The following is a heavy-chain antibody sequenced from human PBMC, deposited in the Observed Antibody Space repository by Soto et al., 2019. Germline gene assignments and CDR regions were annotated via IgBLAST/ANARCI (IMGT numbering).Heavy chain of an antibody. CDR3: ARLRIATNNYKWFDP. CDR2: IYVTGAV. J-gene: IGHJ5*02. Sequence: SETLSLTCSVSGAALNSGNYYWSWIRQVPGKGLEWIGHIYVTGAVDYNPSLRDRITISQDTSERQFSLNLRLVTAADTAVHYCARLRIATNNYKWFDPWGQGTLVTVSS. V-gene: IGHV4-31*03. D-gene: IGHD2-21*01. CDR1: GAALNSGNYY.